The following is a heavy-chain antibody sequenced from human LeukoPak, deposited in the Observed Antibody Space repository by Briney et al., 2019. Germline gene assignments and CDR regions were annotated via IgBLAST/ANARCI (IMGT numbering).Heavy chain of an antibody. Sequence: GGSLRLSCAASGFTFSSYSMNWVRQAPGKGLEWVSSISSSSSYIYYADSVKGRFTISRDNAKNSLYLQMNSLRAEDTAVYYCASDPYDNSGYCYRWGQGTLVTVSS. CDR3: ASDPYDNSGYCYR. CDR2: ISSSSSYI. J-gene: IGHJ4*02. D-gene: IGHD3-22*01. V-gene: IGHV3-21*01. CDR1: GFTFSSYS.